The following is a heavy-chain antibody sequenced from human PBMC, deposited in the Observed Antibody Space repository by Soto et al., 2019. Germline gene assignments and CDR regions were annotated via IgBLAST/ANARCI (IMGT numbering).Heavy chain of an antibody. Sequence: VESLKISCMGSGYTFTNYSIGWVRQIPWKGLEWMAIIYPCDSYTKYNPSVQGQVTISADKSITTTYLQWSSLKASDTAIHYCASSSFYYRRGVCDKGTTV. D-gene: IGHD2-15*01. J-gene: IGHJ6*03. CDR3: ASSSFYYRRGV. CDR1: GYTFTNYS. CDR2: IYPCDSYT. V-gene: IGHV5-51*01.